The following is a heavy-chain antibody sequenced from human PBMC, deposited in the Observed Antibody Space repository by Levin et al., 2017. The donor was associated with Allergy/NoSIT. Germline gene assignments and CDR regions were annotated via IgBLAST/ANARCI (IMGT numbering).Heavy chain of an antibody. D-gene: IGHD6-13*01. V-gene: IGHV5-10-1*01. CDR3: ASDSSSWYYFDH. CDR1: GYSFTNYW. Sequence: GESLKISCKGSGYSFTNYWISWVRQMPGKGLEWMGRIDPSDSYTAYSPSFQGHVTISADKSIGTAYLQWSSLKASDTAMYFCASDSSSWYYFDHWGKGTQVTVSS. CDR2: IDPSDSYT. J-gene: IGHJ4*02.